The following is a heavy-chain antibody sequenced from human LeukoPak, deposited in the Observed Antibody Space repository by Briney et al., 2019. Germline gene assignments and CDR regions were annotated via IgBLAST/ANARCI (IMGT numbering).Heavy chain of an antibody. D-gene: IGHD3-10*01. V-gene: IGHV1-2*02. Sequence: ASVKVSCKTSGYTFTGYYIHWVRQAPGQGLEWMGWVNPDSGGTTYAQKFQDSVTMTRDTSLTTAFMELSRLRSDDTAVYYCARDSGPGTFDIWGQGTMVTVSS. J-gene: IGHJ3*02. CDR3: ARDSGPGTFDI. CDR1: GYTFTGYY. CDR2: VNPDSGGT.